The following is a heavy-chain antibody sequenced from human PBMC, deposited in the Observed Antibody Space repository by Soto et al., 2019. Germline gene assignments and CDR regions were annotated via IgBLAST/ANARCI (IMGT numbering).Heavy chain of an antibody. D-gene: IGHD6-25*01. CDR1: GGSISSGGYY. CDR2: IYYSGST. Sequence: QVQLQESGPGLVKPSQTLSLTCTVSGGSISSGGYYWSWIRQHPGKGLDWIGYIYYSGSTYYNPSLKSRVTISVDTSNNQFSLKLSSVTAADTAVYYCARRRPMQRGYYFDYWGQGTLVTVSS. J-gene: IGHJ4*02. V-gene: IGHV4-31*03. CDR3: ARRRPMQRGYYFDY.